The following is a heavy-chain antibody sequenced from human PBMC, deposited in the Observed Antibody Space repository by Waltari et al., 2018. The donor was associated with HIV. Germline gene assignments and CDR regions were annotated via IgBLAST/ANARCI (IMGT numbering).Heavy chain of an antibody. CDR2: IYTSGST. CDR3: ARDNYRSITMIEGNAFDI. D-gene: IGHD3-22*01. V-gene: IGHV4-4*07. Sequence: QVQLQESGPGLVKPSETLSLTCTVSGGSISSYYWSWTRQPAGRGLEWIGRIYTSGSTNYNPSLKSRVTMSVDTSKNQFSLKLSSVTAADTAVYYCARDNYRSITMIEGNAFDIWGQGTMVTVSS. J-gene: IGHJ3*02. CDR1: GGSISSYY.